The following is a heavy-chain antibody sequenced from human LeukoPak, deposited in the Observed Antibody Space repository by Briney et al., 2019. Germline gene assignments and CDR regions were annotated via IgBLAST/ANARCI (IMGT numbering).Heavy chain of an antibody. CDR1: GYTLTELS. CDR2: INTNTGNP. CDR3: ARDHPNSGSIITPFVY. Sequence: GASVKVSCKVSGYTLTELSMHWVRQAPGQGLEWMGWINTNTGNPTYAQGFTGRFVFSLDTSVSTAYLQISSLKAEDTAVYYCARDHPNSGSIITPFVYWGQGTLVTVSS. D-gene: IGHD1-26*01. J-gene: IGHJ4*02. V-gene: IGHV7-4-1*02.